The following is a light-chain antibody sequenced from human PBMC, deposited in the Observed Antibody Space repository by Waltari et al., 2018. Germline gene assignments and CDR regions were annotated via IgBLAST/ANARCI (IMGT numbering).Light chain of an antibody. CDR1: STAIGVSDY. V-gene: IGLV2-23*02. CDR2: DVT. Sequence: QSALTQPASVSGSPGQSITISCTGTSTAIGVSDYFSWYQQHPGKAPKVMIYDVTKRPSGVSNRFSGSKSGNTASLTISGLQAEDEADYYCCSYAGNNYVLFGGGTKLTVL. J-gene: IGLJ2*01. CDR3: CSYAGNNYVL.